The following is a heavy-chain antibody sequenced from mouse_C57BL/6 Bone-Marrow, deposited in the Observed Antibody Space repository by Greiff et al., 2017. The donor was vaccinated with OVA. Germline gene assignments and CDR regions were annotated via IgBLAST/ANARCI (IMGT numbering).Heavy chain of an antibody. D-gene: IGHD1-1*01. CDR2: INYDGSST. CDR3: ARDDYYGRSWYFDY. CDR1: GFTFSDYY. Sequence: EVQLVESEGGLVQPGSSMKLSCTASGFTFSDYYMAWVRQVPEKGLEWVANINYDGSSTYYLDSLKSRFIISRDNAKNILYLQMSSLKSEDTATYYCARDDYYGRSWYFDYWGQGTTLTVSS. V-gene: IGHV5-16*01. J-gene: IGHJ2*01.